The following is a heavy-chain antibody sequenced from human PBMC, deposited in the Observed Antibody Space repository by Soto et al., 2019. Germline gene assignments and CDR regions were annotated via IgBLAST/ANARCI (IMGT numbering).Heavy chain of an antibody. V-gene: IGHV1-8*01. CDR1: GYTFTSYD. D-gene: IGHD1-1*01. Sequence: QVQLVQSGAEVRKPGASVKVSCEASGYTFTSYDIYWVRQATGQGLEWMGWMNPNTGNSGYAQKFQRRVTMTSDTSRRTVQMELNSLRADDTAVYYCARRAETNGWNGFGADKYYFDFWGQGPLVTVSS. J-gene: IGHJ4*02. CDR2: MNPNTGNS. CDR3: ARRAETNGWNGFGADKYYFDF.